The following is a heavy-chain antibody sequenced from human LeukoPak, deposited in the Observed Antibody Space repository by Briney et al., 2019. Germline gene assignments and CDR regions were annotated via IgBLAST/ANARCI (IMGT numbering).Heavy chain of an antibody. D-gene: IGHD1-26*01. CDR1: GGTFSSYA. Sequence: SVKVSRKASGGTFSSYAISWVRQAPGQELEWMGGIIPIFGTANYAQKFQGRVTITADESTSTAYMELSSLRSEDTAVYYCAGDVGGRSGFDYWGQGTLVTVSS. V-gene: IGHV1-69*13. CDR2: IIPIFGTA. J-gene: IGHJ4*02. CDR3: AGDVGGRSGFDY.